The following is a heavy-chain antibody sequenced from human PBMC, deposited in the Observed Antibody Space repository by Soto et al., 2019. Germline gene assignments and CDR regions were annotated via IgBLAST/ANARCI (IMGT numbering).Heavy chain of an antibody. CDR1: GFTFSSYA. D-gene: IGHD5-18*01. CDR3: ARVYSYDSAVLHDGDGMDV. J-gene: IGHJ6*02. V-gene: IGHV3-30-3*01. CDR2: ISYDGSNK. Sequence: QVQLVESGGGVVQPGRSLRLSCAASGFTFSSYAMHWVRQAPGKGLEWVAVISYDGSNKYYADSVKGRFTISRDNSKNPQYLQKNSLIAEDTDVYYCARVYSYDSAVLHDGDGMDVWGQGTTVNVS.